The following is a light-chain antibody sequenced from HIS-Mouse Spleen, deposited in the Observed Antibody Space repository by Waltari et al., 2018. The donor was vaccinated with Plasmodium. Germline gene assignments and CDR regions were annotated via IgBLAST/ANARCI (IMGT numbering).Light chain of an antibody. CDR3: YSAADNNRV. CDR2: KDG. CDR1: VLAKKY. J-gene: IGLJ3*02. Sequence: SYELTQPSSVSVSPGQTARITCSGDVLAKKYARWFQQKPGQAPVLVIYKDGERPSGIPERVSGSSSGTTFTLTISGAQVEDEADYYCYSAADNNRVFGGGTKLTVL. V-gene: IGLV3-27*01.